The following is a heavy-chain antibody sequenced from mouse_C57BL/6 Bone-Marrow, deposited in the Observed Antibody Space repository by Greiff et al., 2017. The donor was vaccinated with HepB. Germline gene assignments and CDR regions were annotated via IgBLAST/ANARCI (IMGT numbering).Heavy chain of an antibody. V-gene: IGHV5-15*04. J-gene: IGHJ3*01. CDR3: ARGYDLAY. CDR1: GFTFSDYG. CDR2: ISNLAYSI. Sequence: EVMLVESGGGLVQPGGSLKLSCAASGFTFSDYGMAWVRQAPRKGPEWVAFISNLAYSIYYADTVTGRFTISRENAKNTLYLEMSSLRFEDTAMYYCARGYDLAYWGQGTLVTVSA. D-gene: IGHD2-3*01.